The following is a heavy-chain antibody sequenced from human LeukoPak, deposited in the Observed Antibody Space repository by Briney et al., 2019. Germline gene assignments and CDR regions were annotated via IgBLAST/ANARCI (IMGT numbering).Heavy chain of an antibody. CDR2: IYHSGST. Sequence: SGTLSLTCAVSGDSINNNNWWSWVRQSPGKGLEWIGEIYHSGSTNYNPSLKSRVTISVDKSKNQFSLKLSSVTAADAAVYYCASTGVGASSSDFDYWGQGTLVTVSS. D-gene: IGHD1-26*01. J-gene: IGHJ4*02. CDR1: GDSINNNNW. V-gene: IGHV4-4*02. CDR3: ASTGVGASSSDFDY.